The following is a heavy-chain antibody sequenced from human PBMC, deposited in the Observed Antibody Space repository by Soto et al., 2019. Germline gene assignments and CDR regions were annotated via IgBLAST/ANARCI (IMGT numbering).Heavy chain of an antibody. CDR2: IYSGGTT. CDR3: AKGGPGASSGLFES. CDR1: GFIVTSNY. V-gene: IGHV3-53*01. J-gene: IGHJ4*02. D-gene: IGHD3-10*01. Sequence: PGGSLRLSCAASGFIVTSNYMSWVRQAPGKGLEWVSVIYSGGTTNYAESVKGRFTISRDKSKNTVFLQMSSLRAEDTAVYYCAKGGPGASSGLFESWGQGTLVTVSS.